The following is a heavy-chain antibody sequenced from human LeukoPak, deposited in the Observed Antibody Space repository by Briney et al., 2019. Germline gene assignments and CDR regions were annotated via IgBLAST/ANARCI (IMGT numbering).Heavy chain of an antibody. CDR2: INAGNGNT. D-gene: IGHD3-9*01. CDR3: ASQQYYDILTGYLDHSVFDI. J-gene: IGHJ3*02. Sequence: VASVKVSCKASGYTFTSYAMHWVRQAPGQRLEWMGWINAGNGNTKYSQKFQGRVTITRDTSASTAYMELSSLRSEDTAVYYCASQQYYDILTGYLDHSVFDIWGQGTMVTVSS. V-gene: IGHV1-3*01. CDR1: GYTFTSYA.